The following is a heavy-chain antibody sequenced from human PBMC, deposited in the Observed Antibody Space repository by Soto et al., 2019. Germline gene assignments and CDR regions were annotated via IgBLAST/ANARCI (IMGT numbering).Heavy chain of an antibody. CDR2: ISYDGSNK. J-gene: IGHJ6*02. CDR1: GFTFSSYA. CDR3: ARDRSSSGWSLYYYYGMDV. V-gene: IGHV3-30-3*01. Sequence: GGSLRLSCAASGFTFSSYAMHWVRQAPGKGLEWVAVISYDGSNKYYADSVKGRFTISRGNSKNTLYLQMNSLRAEDTAVYYCARDRSSSGWSLYYYYGMDVWGQGTTVTVSS. D-gene: IGHD6-19*01.